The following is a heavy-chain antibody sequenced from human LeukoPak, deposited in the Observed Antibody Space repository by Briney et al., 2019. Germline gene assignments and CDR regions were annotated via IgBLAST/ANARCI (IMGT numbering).Heavy chain of an antibody. J-gene: IGHJ4*02. CDR3: AREDILTGIFDY. CDR2: ISYDGSNK. D-gene: IGHD3-9*01. Sequence: TGGSLRLSCAASGFTFSSYAMHWVRQAPGKGLEWVAVISYDGSNKYYADSVKGRFTISRDNSKNTLYLQMNSLRAEDTAVYYCAREDILTGIFDYWGQGTLVTVSS. CDR1: GFTFSSYA. V-gene: IGHV3-30*04.